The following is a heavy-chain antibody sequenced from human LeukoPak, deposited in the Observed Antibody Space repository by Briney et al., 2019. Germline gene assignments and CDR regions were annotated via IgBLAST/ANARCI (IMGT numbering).Heavy chain of an antibody. J-gene: IGHJ5*02. CDR1: GGSISSGDYY. Sequence: SETLSLTCTVSGGSISSGDYYWSWIRQPPGRGLEWIGYIYYSGSTYYNPSLKSRVTISVDTSKNQFSLKLSSVTAADTAVYYCARGVAAAGTWWFDPWGQGILVTVSS. V-gene: IGHV4-30-4*01. CDR3: ARGVAAAGTWWFDP. D-gene: IGHD6-13*01. CDR2: IYYSGST.